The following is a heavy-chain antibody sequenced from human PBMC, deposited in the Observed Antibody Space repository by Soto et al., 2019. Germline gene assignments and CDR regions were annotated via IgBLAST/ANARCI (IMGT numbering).Heavy chain of an antibody. D-gene: IGHD6-13*01. V-gene: IGHV4-34*01. CDR3: ALSSWDPIFDY. CDR2: INHSGST. Sequence: KPSETLSLTCAVYGGSFSGYYWSWIRQPPGKGLEWIGEINHSGSTNYNPSLKSRVTISVDTSKNQFSLKLSSVTAADTAVYYCALSSWDPIFDYWGQGTLVTVSS. J-gene: IGHJ4*02. CDR1: GGSFSGYY.